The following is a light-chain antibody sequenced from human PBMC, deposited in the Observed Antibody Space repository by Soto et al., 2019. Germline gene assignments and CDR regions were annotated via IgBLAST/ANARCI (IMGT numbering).Light chain of an antibody. CDR1: SSDVGGYNY. V-gene: IGLV2-11*01. CDR2: DVS. Sequence: QSALTQPRSVSGSPGQSVTISCTGTSSDVGGYNYVSWYQQHPGKAPKLMIYDVSKRPSGVPDRFSGSKSGNTASLTISGLQAEDEDDYYCCSYAGSYTLYVFGTGTQLTVL. CDR3: CSYAGSYTLYV. J-gene: IGLJ1*01.